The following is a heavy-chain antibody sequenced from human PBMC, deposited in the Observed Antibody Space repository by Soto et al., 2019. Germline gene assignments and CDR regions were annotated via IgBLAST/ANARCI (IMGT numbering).Heavy chain of an antibody. Sequence: SETLSLTCTVSDGSISNFYWSWIRQPPGKGLEWIGYISSSGNTNYNPSLKSRVSISVDTSKNQFSLNLTSVTAADTAVYYCARAPMVLTRSYFNSWGQGTPVTVSS. CDR1: DGSISNFY. J-gene: IGHJ4*02. V-gene: IGHV4-59*01. CDR3: ARAPMVLTRSYFNS. D-gene: IGHD3-22*01. CDR2: ISSSGNT.